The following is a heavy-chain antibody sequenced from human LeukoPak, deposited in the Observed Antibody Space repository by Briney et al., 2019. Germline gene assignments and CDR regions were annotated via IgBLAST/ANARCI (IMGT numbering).Heavy chain of an antibody. CDR3: ARDHFVIGNGDYDNWFDP. D-gene: IGHD4-17*01. CDR2: IKQDGSEK. J-gene: IGHJ5*02. V-gene: IGHV3-7*01. CDR1: GFTFSSYW. Sequence: PGGSLRLSCAASGFTFSSYWMSWVRQAPGKGLEWVANIKQDGSEKYYADSVKGRFTISRDNAKNSLYLQMNSLRAEDTAVYYCARDHFVIGNGDYDNWFDPWGQGTLVTVSS.